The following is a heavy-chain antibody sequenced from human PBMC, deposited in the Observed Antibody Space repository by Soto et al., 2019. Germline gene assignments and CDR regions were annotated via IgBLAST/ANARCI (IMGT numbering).Heavy chain of an antibody. D-gene: IGHD3-22*01. Sequence: QVQLVQSGAEVKKPGASVKVSCKASGYTFSTYGISWVRQAPGQGLEWMGWISSYNGATNYAQKLQGRVTMTTDTSTRKAYMELRSLRSDDTAVYYCGREVNYYDSSGLDYWGQGTLVTVSS. CDR3: GREVNYYDSSGLDY. CDR2: ISSYNGAT. V-gene: IGHV1-18*04. J-gene: IGHJ4*02. CDR1: GYTFSTYG.